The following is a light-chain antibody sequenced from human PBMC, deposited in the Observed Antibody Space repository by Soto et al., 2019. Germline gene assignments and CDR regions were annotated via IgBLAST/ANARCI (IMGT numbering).Light chain of an antibody. Sequence: ENVLTQSLATLSLSKGERATVSCRASQSISNYLGWYQQKPGQAPRLLIYDASNRATGIPARFSGSGSGTDFTLTISSLEPEDFAVYYCQQRTNSIPFGQVTLPEIK. CDR1: QSISNY. CDR3: QQRTNSIP. J-gene: IGKJ5*01. V-gene: IGKV3-11*01. CDR2: DAS.